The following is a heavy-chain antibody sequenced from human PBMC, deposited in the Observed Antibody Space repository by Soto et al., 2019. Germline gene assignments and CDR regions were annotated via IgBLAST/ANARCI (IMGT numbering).Heavy chain of an antibody. Sequence: QVQLVESGGGVVQPGRSLRLSCAASGFTFSSYAMHWVRQAPGKGLEWVAVISYDGSNKYYADSVKGRFTISRDNSKNTLYLQMNSRRAEDTAVYYCARLDLSSGWYDWGQGTLVTVSS. V-gene: IGHV3-30-3*01. CDR1: GFTFSSYA. CDR3: ARLDLSSGWYD. CDR2: ISYDGSNK. D-gene: IGHD6-19*01. J-gene: IGHJ4*02.